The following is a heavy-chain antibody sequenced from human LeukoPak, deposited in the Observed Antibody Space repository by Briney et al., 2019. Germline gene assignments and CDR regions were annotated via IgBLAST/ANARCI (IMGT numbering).Heavy chain of an antibody. D-gene: IGHD2-15*01. J-gene: IGHJ4*02. V-gene: IGHV3-7*01. CDR1: GFMFSTYW. CDR2: IKQDGSEK. CDR3: ARGRYCSGGSCYGALGYYFEY. Sequence: GGSLRLSCAASGFMFSTYWMSWVRQTPGKGLEWVANIKQDGSEKYNVDSVKGRFTISRDNAKNSLYLQMNSLRVEDTAVYYCARGRYCSGGSCYGALGYYFEYWGQGTLVTVSS.